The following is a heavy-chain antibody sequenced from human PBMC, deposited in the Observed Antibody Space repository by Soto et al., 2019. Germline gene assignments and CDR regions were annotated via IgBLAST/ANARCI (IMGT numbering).Heavy chain of an antibody. CDR3: AREYYDSSGYYYPDP. Sequence: LSLTCTVSGGSISSGGYYWSWIRQHPGKGLEWIGYIYYSGSTYYNPSLKSRVTISVDTSKNQFSLKLSSVTAADTAVYYCAREYYDSSGYYYPDPWGQGTLVTVSS. CDR1: GGSISSGGYY. CDR2: IYYSGST. D-gene: IGHD3-22*01. V-gene: IGHV4-31*03. J-gene: IGHJ5*02.